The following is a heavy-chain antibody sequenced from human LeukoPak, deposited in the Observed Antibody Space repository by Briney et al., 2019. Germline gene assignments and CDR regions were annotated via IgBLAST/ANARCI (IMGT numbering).Heavy chain of an antibody. V-gene: IGHV3-74*01. CDR2: INTDGSST. Sequence: GGSLRLSCAASGFTFSTYWMHWVRQAPGKGLVWVSRINTDGSSTSYADSVMGRFTISRDNAKNTLSLQMNSLRAEDTAVYYCATNPIVVVPRFDYWGQGTLVTVSS. D-gene: IGHD2-2*01. CDR3: ATNPIVVVPRFDY. J-gene: IGHJ4*02. CDR1: GFTFSTYW.